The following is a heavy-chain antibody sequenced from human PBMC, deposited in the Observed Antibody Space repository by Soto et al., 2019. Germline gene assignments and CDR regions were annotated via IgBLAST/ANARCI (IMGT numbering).Heavy chain of an antibody. D-gene: IGHD2-2*02. CDR1: GYTFTSYG. CDR3: ARVSGIVVVPAAILADY. CDR2: ISAYNGNT. V-gene: IGHV1-18*01. J-gene: IGHJ4*02. Sequence: ASVKVSCKASGYTFTSYGISWVRQAPGQGLEWMGWISAYNGNTNYAQKLQGRVTMTTDTSTSTAYMELRSLRSDDTAVYYCARVSGIVVVPAAILADYWGQGTLVTVSS.